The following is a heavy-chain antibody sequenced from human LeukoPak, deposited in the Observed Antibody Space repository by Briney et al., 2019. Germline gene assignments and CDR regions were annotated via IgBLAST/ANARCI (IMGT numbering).Heavy chain of an antibody. J-gene: IGHJ6*02. CDR3: ARKGSLVPAYTSHYGMDV. CDR1: GGSFSGYY. Sequence: RPSETQSLTCALYGGSFSGYYWSWIRQPPGKGLEWLGEINHSGSTNYNPSLKSRVTISVDTSKNQFSLKLSSVTAADTAVYYCARKGSLVPAYTSHYGMDVWGQGTTVTVSS. CDR2: INHSGST. D-gene: IGHD2-2*01. V-gene: IGHV4-34*01.